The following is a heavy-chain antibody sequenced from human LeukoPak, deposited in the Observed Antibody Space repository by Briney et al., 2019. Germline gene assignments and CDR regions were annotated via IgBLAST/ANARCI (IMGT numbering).Heavy chain of an antibody. Sequence: MTSETLSLTCAVSGYSISSGYYWGWIRQPPGKGLEWIGSIYHSGSTYYNPSLKSRVTISVDTSKNQFSLKLSSVTAADTAVYCCARGPYLWFGELLYWGQGTLVTVSS. D-gene: IGHD3-10*01. CDR3: ARGPYLWFGELLY. J-gene: IGHJ4*02. V-gene: IGHV4-38-2*01. CDR1: GYSISSGYY. CDR2: IYHSGST.